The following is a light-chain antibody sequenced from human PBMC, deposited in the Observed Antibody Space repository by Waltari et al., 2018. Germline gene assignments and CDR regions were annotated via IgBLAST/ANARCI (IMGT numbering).Light chain of an antibody. CDR1: SSNIGAGHG. Sequence: QSVLTQSPSVSGAPGQRVTISRSGSSSNIGAGHGVHWAQQFPGRAPKLLIFENNNRPSGVPDRFSGSKSGTSASLVITGLQAEDEADYYCQSYDGTLGGLYVFGSGTAVTVL. V-gene: IGLV1-40*01. J-gene: IGLJ1*01. CDR3: QSYDGTLGGLYV. CDR2: ENN.